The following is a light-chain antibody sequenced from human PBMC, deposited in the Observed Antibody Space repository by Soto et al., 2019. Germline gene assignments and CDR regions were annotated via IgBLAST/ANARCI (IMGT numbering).Light chain of an antibody. CDR1: SSDIGAYNY. CDR3: SSYTITSTLA. Sequence: QSALTQPASVSASPGQSITISCTGTSSDIGAYNYVSWYQQHPGKAPKLMIFDVNNRPSGVSNRFSGSKSGNTASLTISGLQAEDEADYYCSSYTITSTLAFGGGTKLTVL. CDR2: DVN. J-gene: IGLJ3*02. V-gene: IGLV2-14*03.